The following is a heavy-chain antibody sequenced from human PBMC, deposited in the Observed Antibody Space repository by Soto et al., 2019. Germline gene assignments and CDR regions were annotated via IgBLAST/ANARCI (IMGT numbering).Heavy chain of an antibody. D-gene: IGHD5-12*01. J-gene: IGHJ6*02. CDR3: AACYSGYDFEGYYYYYGMDV. V-gene: IGHV1-58*01. CDR1: GFTFTSSA. Sequence: ASVKVSCKASGFTFTSSAVQWVRQARGQRLEWIGWIVVGSGNTNYAQKFQERVTITRDMSTSTAYMELSSLRSEDTAVYYCAACYSGYDFEGYYYYYGMDVWGQGTTVTVSS. CDR2: IVVGSGNT.